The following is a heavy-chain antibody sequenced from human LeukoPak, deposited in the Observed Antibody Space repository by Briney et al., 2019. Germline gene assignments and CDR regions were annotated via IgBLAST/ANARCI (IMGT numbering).Heavy chain of an antibody. J-gene: IGHJ4*02. V-gene: IGHV4-39*01. Sequence: PSETLSLTCTVSGGSISSSSYYWGWIRQPPGKGLEWIGSIYYSGSTYYNPSLKSRVTISVDTSKNQFSLKLSSVTAADTAVYYCARHPFRITMVRGVIIPFDYWGQGTLVTVSS. CDR2: IYYSGST. CDR3: ARHPFRITMVRGVIIPFDY. D-gene: IGHD3-10*01. CDR1: GGSISSSSYY.